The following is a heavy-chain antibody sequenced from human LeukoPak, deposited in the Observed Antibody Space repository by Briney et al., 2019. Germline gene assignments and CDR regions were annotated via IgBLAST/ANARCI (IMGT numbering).Heavy chain of an antibody. V-gene: IGHV3-64D*06. D-gene: IGHD2-2*01. CDR3: VKDECSSTSCYRLGLDYVY. CDR1: GFTFSSYA. Sequence: GGSLRLSCSASGFTFSSYAMHWVRQAPGKGLEYVSAISSNGGSTYYADSVKGRFTISRDNSKNTLYLQMSSLRAEDTAVYYCVKDECSSTSCYRLGLDYVYWGQGTLVTVSS. J-gene: IGHJ4*02. CDR2: ISSNGGST.